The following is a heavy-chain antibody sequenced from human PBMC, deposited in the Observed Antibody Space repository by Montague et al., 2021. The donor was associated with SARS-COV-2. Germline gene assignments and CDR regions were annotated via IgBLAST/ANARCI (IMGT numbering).Heavy chain of an antibody. CDR2: IYYSGIT. V-gene: IGHV4-39*01. J-gene: IGHJ3*02. Sequence: SETLSLTCTASGGSISSSSYYWGWIRQPPGKGLEWIGSIYYSGITYYNPSLKSRVTISVDTSKNQFSLKLSSVTAADTAVYYCARQENSSGWFKPDAFDTWGQGTMVTVSS. D-gene: IGHD6-19*01. CDR1: GGSISSSSYY. CDR3: ARQENSSGWFKPDAFDT.